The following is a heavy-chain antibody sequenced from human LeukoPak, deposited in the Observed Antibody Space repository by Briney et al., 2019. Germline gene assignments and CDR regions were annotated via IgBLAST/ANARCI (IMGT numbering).Heavy chain of an antibody. V-gene: IGHV3-21*01. CDR2: ISSSSYI. CDR3: ARTDSSSRDY. D-gene: IGHD6-13*01. Sequence: PGGSLRLSCAASGFTLSSYSMNWVRQAPGKGLEWVSSISSSSYIYYADSVKGRFTISRDNAKNSLYPQMNSLRAEDTAVYSCARTDSSSRDYWGQGTLVTVSS. J-gene: IGHJ4*02. CDR1: GFTLSSYS.